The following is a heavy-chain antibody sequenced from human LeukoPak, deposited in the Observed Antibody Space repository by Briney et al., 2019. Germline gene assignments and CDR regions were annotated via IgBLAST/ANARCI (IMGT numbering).Heavy chain of an antibody. CDR1: GFTFSTYN. J-gene: IGHJ4*02. CDR2: ITSSGSYI. Sequence: GGSLRHSCAASGFTFSTYNMNWVRQAPGKGLEWVSSITSSGSYIYYADSVKGRFTISRDNAKKSLYLQMSSLRVDDTAVYYCASYGGNAYFEYWGQGTLVTVSS. V-gene: IGHV3-21*01. CDR3: ASYGGNAYFEY. D-gene: IGHD4-23*01.